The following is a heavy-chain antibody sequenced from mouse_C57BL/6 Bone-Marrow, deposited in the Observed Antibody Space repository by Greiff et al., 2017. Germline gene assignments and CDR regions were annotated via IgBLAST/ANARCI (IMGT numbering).Heavy chain of an antibody. Sequence: EVQRVESGPGLVKPSQSLSLTCSVTGYSITSGYYWNWIRQFPGNKLEWMGYISYDGSNNYNPSLKNRISITRDTSKNQFFLKLNSVTTEDTATYYCASKDAMDYWGQGTSVTVSS. CDR1: GYSITSGYY. J-gene: IGHJ4*01. D-gene: IGHD1-3*01. V-gene: IGHV3-6*01. CDR3: ASKDAMDY. CDR2: ISYDGSN.